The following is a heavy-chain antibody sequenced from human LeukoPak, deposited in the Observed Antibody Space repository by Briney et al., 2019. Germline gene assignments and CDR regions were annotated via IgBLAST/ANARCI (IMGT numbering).Heavy chain of an antibody. V-gene: IGHV3-30*18. J-gene: IGHJ6*02. D-gene: IGHD3-22*01. CDR3: AKEGYYDSSGWGNSMDV. Sequence: GGSLRLSCAASGFTFSSYGMHWVRQAPGKGLEWVAVISYDGSNKYYADSVKGRFTISRDNSKNTLYLQMNSLRAGDTAVYYCAKEGYYDSSGWGNSMDVWGQGTTVTVSS. CDR1: GFTFSSYG. CDR2: ISYDGSNK.